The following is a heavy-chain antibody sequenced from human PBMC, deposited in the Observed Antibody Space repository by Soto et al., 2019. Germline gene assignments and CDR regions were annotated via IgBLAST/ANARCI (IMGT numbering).Heavy chain of an antibody. CDR1: GGSIRSYS. V-gene: IGHV4-59*04. Sequence: SETRSLSCTVSGGSIRSYSWGWVRQPPGKGLEWIGAIYYNGNTYYNPSLKSRVTISVDTSKDQFSLRLSSVSAADTAMYYCARVPVLLWFGESYPYGMDIWGQGTTVTVSS. CDR3: ARVPVLLWFGESYPYGMDI. J-gene: IGHJ6*02. D-gene: IGHD3-10*01. CDR2: IYYNGNT.